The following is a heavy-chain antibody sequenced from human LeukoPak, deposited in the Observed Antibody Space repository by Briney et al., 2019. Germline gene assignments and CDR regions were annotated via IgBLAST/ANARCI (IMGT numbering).Heavy chain of an antibody. D-gene: IGHD3-22*01. CDR3: ARQSTYYDSSGYFVPYYFDY. V-gene: IGHV4-39*01. J-gene: IGHJ4*02. Sequence: PSETLSLTCTVSGGSISSSSYYWGWIRQPPGKGLEWIGSIYYSGSTYYNPSLKSRVTISVDTSKNQFSLKLSSVTAADTAVYYCARQSTYYDSSGYFVPYYFDYWGQGTLVTVSS. CDR2: IYYSGST. CDR1: GGSISSSSYY.